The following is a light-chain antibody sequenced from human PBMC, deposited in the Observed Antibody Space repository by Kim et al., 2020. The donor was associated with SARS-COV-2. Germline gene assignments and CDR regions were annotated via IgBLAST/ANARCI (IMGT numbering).Light chain of an antibody. CDR3: NSRDSSGVV. Sequence: SSELTQDPAVSVALGQTVKITCRGDSLRNYYASWYQQKPGQAPILVFYGKNNRPSGIPHRFSGSSSRDTATLTITGTQAEDEADYYCNSRDSSGVVFGGGTKVTV. CDR2: GKN. V-gene: IGLV3-19*01. CDR1: SLRNYY. J-gene: IGLJ2*01.